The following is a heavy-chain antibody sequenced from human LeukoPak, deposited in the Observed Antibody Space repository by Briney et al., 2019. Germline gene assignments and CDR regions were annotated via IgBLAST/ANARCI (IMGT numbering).Heavy chain of an antibody. J-gene: IGHJ1*01. CDR1: GGSFSGYY. Sequence: KPSETLSLTCAVYGGSFSGYYWSWIRQPPGKGLEWIGEINHSGSTNYNPSLKSRVTISVDTSKNQFSLKLSSVTAADTAVYYCARGRIAAAAPAEYFQHWGQGTLVTVSS. CDR3: ARGRIAAAAPAEYFQH. D-gene: IGHD6-13*01. V-gene: IGHV4-34*01. CDR2: INHSGST.